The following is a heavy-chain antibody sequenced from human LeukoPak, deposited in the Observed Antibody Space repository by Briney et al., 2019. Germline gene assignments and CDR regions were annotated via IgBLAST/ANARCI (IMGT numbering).Heavy chain of an antibody. CDR2: IDHSGNT. D-gene: IGHD6-19*01. Sequence: SETLSLTCAVSGYSINSGYCWGWIRPPPGKGLEWIGGIDHSGNTHYNPSLKNRVTISVDTFKNEFSLKLSSVTATDTAVYYCARDRGRGSSGWSYYFDYWGQGTLVTVSS. V-gene: IGHV4-38-2*02. CDR3: ARDRGRGSSGWSYYFDY. J-gene: IGHJ4*02. CDR1: GYSINSGYC.